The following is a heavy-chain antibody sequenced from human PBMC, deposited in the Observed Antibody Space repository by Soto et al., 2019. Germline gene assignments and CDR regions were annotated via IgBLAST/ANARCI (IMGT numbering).Heavy chain of an antibody. CDR1: GFTFSSYA. D-gene: IGHD6-13*01. Sequence: GGSLRLSCAASGFTFSSYAMSWVRQAPGKGLEWVSAISGSGGSTYYADSVKGRFTISRDNSKNTLYLQMNSLRAEDTAVYYCAKDPKQLTQRSEYFDYWGQGTLVTVSS. CDR3: AKDPKQLTQRSEYFDY. J-gene: IGHJ4*02. V-gene: IGHV3-23*01. CDR2: ISGSGGST.